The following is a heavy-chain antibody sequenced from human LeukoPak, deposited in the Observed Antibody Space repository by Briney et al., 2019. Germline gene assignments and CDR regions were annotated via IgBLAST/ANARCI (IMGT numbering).Heavy chain of an antibody. D-gene: IGHD6-19*01. CDR3: ARNPRVGAVADIDFDY. J-gene: IGHJ4*02. V-gene: IGHV3-7*01. Sequence: GGSLRLSCAASGFTFSSYWMSWVRQAPGKGLEWVANIKQDGSEEYYVDSVKGRFTISRDNSKNTLYLQMNSLRAEDTAVYYCARNPRVGAVADIDFDYWGQGTLVTVSS. CDR1: GFTFSSYW. CDR2: IKQDGSEE.